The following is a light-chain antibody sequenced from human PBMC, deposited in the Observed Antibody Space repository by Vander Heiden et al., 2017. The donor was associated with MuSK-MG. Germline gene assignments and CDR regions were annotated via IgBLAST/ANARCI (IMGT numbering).Light chain of an antibody. CDR3: QHCKTSPRDT. CDR1: QGISSY. J-gene: IGKJ3*01. V-gene: IGKV1-9*01. Sequence: DIQLTQPPSFLSASVGDRVTITFRASQGISSYLAWYQQKPGKAPKLLIYAASTWQIGATSRFSGTGSGIEFTLTSRRLQPVEPATYSCQHCKTSPRDTFGHGTKGDIK. CDR2: AAS.